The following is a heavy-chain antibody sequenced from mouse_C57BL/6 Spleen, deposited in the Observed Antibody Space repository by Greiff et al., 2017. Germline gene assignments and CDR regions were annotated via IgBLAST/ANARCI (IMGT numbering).Heavy chain of an antibody. D-gene: IGHD2-1*01. CDR1: GFSFNTYA. Sequence: EVQGVESGGGLVQPKGSLKLSCAASGFSFNTYAMNWVRQAPGKGLEWVARIRSKSNNYATYYADSVKDRFTISRDDSESMLYLQMNNLKTEDTAMYYCVRSGNYGYYAMDYWGQGTSVTVSS. J-gene: IGHJ4*01. CDR2: IRSKSNNYAT. V-gene: IGHV10-1*01. CDR3: VRSGNYGYYAMDY.